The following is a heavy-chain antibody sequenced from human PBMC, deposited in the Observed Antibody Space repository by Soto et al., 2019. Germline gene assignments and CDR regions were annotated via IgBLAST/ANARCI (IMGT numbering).Heavy chain of an antibody. CDR3: AKEGDIVVVPAARYYFDY. D-gene: IGHD2-2*01. Sequence: PGGSLRLSCAASGFTFSSYAMHWVRQAPGKGLEWVSAISGSGGSTYYADSVKGRFTISRDNSKNTLYLQMNSLRAEDTAVYYCAKEGDIVVVPAARYYFDYWGQGTLVTVSS. CDR1: GFTFSSYA. J-gene: IGHJ4*02. V-gene: IGHV3-23*01. CDR2: ISGSGGST.